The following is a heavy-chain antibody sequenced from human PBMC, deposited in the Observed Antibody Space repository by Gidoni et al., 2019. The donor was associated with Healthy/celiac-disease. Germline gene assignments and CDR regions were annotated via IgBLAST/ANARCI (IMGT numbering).Heavy chain of an antibody. Sequence: QVQLQESGPGLVKPSETLSLTCTVSGGSLSSYYWSWIRQPPGKGLEWIGYIYYSGSTNYNPSLKSRVTISVDTSKNQFSLKLSSVTAADTAVYYCARHRIAARGDYFDYWGQGTLVTVSS. CDR2: IYYSGST. V-gene: IGHV4-59*08. D-gene: IGHD6-13*01. CDR3: ARHRIAARGDYFDY. CDR1: GGSLSSYY. J-gene: IGHJ4*02.